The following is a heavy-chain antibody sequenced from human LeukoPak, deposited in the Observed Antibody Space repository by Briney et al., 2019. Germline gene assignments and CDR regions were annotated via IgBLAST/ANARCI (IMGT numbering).Heavy chain of an antibody. CDR3: ARDWASYDFWSGYSGWFDP. CDR2: IKQDGSEK. Sequence: GGSLRLSCAASGFTFSSYWMRWVRQAPGKGLEWVANIKQDGSEKYYVDSVKGRFTISRDNAKNSLYLQMNSLRAEDTAVYYCARDWASYDFWSGYSGWFDPWGQGTLVTVSS. D-gene: IGHD3-3*01. J-gene: IGHJ5*02. CDR1: GFTFSSYW. V-gene: IGHV3-7*01.